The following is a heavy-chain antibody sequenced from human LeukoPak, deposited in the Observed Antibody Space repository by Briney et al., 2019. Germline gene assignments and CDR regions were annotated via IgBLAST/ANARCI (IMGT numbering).Heavy chain of an antibody. V-gene: IGHV4-39*07. D-gene: IGHD2-2*01. J-gene: IGHJ4*02. CDR3: TRIGVVPPYLTLDS. Sequence: SETLSLTCTVSGGSFSSSSYSWGWVRQPPGKGLEWIGTIYYSGNTYYSPSLKSRVTISVDTSKNQFSLKLSSVTAADTAVYYCTRIGVVPPYLTLDSWGQGTLVTVSS. CDR2: IYYSGNT. CDR1: GGSFSSSSYS.